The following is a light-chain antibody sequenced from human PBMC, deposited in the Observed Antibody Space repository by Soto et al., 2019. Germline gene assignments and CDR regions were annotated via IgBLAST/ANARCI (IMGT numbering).Light chain of an antibody. J-gene: IGKJ4*01. CDR3: QQFKFYPLT. Sequence: DIQMTQSPSSLSAAVGDRVTITCRASQDISSHLAWFQQKPGKAPKSLIYAVSNLYSGVPSKFSGSGSGTTYTLTINNLQPEDFVTYFCQQFKFYPLTFAGGTKVEI. CDR2: AVS. V-gene: IGKV1-16*02. CDR1: QDISSH.